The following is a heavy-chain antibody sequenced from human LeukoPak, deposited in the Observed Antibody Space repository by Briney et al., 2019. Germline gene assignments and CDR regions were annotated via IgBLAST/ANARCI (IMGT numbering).Heavy chain of an antibody. V-gene: IGHV4-31*03. Sequence: SETLSLTCTVSGGSISSGGYYWSWNRQHPGKGLEWIGYIYYSGSAYYNPSLKSRVTISVDASKNQFSLKLSSVTAADTAVYYCASTPYYYDSSGYYVWGQGTLVTVSS. CDR2: IYYSGSA. J-gene: IGHJ4*02. D-gene: IGHD3-22*01. CDR1: GGSISSGGYY. CDR3: ASTPYYYDSSGYYV.